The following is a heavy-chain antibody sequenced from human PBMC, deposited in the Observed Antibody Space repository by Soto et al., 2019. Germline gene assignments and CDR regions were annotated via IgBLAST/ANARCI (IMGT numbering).Heavy chain of an antibody. CDR3: ARDEDI. J-gene: IGHJ6*02. CDR1: GYTFSTYK. V-gene: IGHV1-3*04. CDR2: INTGNGDT. Sequence: ASVKVSCKATGYTFSTYKVHWVRQAPGQGLEWMGWINTGNGDTRYSRKFQDRVTVTGDKSTLTAFMELGSLTFEDTAVYYCARDEDIWG.